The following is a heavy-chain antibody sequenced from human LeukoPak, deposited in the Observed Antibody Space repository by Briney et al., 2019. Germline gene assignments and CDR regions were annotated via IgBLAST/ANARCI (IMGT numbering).Heavy chain of an antibody. CDR2: MYHSGST. Sequence: PSGTLSLTCAVSGGSISSSYWWSWVRQPPGKGLEWIGEMYHSGSTNYNPSLKSRVTISLDNSKNQFSLKLSSVTAEDTAVYYCATNSGWRFDYWGQGTLVTVSS. J-gene: IGHJ4*02. V-gene: IGHV4-4*02. D-gene: IGHD6-19*01. CDR1: GGSISSSYW. CDR3: ATNSGWRFDY.